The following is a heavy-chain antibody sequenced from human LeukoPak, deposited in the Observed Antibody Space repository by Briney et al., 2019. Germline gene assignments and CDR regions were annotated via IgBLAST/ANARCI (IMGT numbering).Heavy chain of an antibody. Sequence: GRSLRLSCAASGSTFSSYAMHWVRQAPGKGLEWVAVISYDGSNKYYADSVKGRFTISRDNSKNTLYLQMNSLRAEDTAVYYCARDGAYYYDSRVFDYWGQGTLVTVSS. D-gene: IGHD3-22*01. V-gene: IGHV3-30*04. J-gene: IGHJ4*02. CDR2: ISYDGSNK. CDR1: GSTFSSYA. CDR3: ARDGAYYYDSRVFDY.